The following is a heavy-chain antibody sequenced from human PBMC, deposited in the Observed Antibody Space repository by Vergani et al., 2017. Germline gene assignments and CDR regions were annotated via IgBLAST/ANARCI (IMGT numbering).Heavy chain of an antibody. Sequence: QVQLVESGGGVVKPGRSLRLSCAASGFTFSSYAMHWVRQAPGKGLEWVAVISYDGSNKYYADSVKGRFTISRDNSKNTLYLQMNSLRAEDTAVYYCASSYGDYKYYFDYWGQGTLVTVSS. CDR1: GFTFSSYA. CDR2: ISYDGSNK. D-gene: IGHD4-17*01. CDR3: ASSYGDYKYYFDY. J-gene: IGHJ4*02. V-gene: IGHV3-30*04.